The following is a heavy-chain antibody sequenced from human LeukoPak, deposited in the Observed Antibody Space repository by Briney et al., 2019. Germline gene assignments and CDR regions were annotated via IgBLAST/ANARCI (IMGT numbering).Heavy chain of an antibody. Sequence: GGSLRLSCAASGFTFSGYSMFWVRQGPGSGLEYVSVISYDGSSKYYADSVEGRVTVSRDNAKNTLYLQVDSLRPEDTGIYYCVRHLVGASTWGQGTLVTVSS. CDR3: VRHLVGAST. CDR1: GFTFSGYS. J-gene: IGHJ4*02. D-gene: IGHD1-26*01. V-gene: IGHV3-30*04. CDR2: ISYDGSSK.